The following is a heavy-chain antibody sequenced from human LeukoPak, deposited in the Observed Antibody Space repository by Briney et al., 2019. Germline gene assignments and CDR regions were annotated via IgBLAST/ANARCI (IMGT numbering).Heavy chain of an antibody. CDR1: GASISRWY. CDR3: ARDFSGFDY. CDR2: IHGNGST. D-gene: IGHD1-1*01. Sequence: SETLSLTCTVSGASISRWYWSWIRQPPGKGLEWIGYIHGNGSTNYNPSLKSRVSMSLDTSRNQFSLKLSSVTAADTAVYYCARDFSGFDYWGQGTLVTVSS. J-gene: IGHJ4*02. V-gene: IGHV4-59*01.